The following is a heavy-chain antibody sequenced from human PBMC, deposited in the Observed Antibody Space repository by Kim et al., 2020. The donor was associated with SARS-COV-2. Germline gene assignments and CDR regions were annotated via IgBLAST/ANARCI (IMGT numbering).Heavy chain of an antibody. J-gene: IGHJ5*02. CDR2: T. D-gene: IGHD3-10*01. Sequence: TYYADSVTGRLTLSRDNSENTLYLQINSLRAEDTAVYYCARESFLYGNSSWGQGTLVTVSS. CDR3: ARESFLYGNSS. V-gene: IGHV3-66*03.